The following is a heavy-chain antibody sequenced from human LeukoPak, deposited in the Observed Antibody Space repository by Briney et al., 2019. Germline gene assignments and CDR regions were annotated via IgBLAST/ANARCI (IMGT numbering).Heavy chain of an antibody. J-gene: IGHJ4*02. CDR2: ISSSSSYI. CDR3: ARDGWNYDILTGTAPDY. CDR1: GFTFSSYS. D-gene: IGHD3-9*01. V-gene: IGHV3-21*01. Sequence: GGSLRLSCAASGFTFSSYSMNWVRQATGKGLEWVSSISSSSSYIYYADSVKGRFTISRDNAKNSLYLQMNSLRAEDTAVYYCARDGWNYDILTGTAPDYWGQGTLVTVSS.